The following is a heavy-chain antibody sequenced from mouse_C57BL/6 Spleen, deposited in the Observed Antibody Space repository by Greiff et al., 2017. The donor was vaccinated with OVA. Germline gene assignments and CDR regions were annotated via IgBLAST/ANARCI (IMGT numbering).Heavy chain of an antibody. CDR3: ARRDFYFDY. D-gene: IGHD3-3*01. V-gene: IGHV1-76*01. CDR1: GYTFTDYY. CDR2: IYPGSGNT. Sequence: VMLVESGAELVRPGASVKLSCKASGYTFTDYYINWVKQRPGQGLEWIARIYPGSGNTYYNEKFKGKATLTAEKSSSTAYMQHSSLTSEDSAVYFCARRDFYFDYWGKGTALTVSS. J-gene: IGHJ2*01.